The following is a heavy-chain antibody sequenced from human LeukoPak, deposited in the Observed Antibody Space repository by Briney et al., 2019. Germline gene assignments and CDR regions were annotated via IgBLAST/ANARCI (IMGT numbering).Heavy chain of an antibody. CDR3: ARTRAGALYYYYYMDV. D-gene: IGHD3-10*01. CDR1: GYSVSSDTAA. CDR2: TYYRSSWYY. V-gene: IGHV6-1*01. Sequence: SQTLSLTCAISGYSVSSDTAAWNWIRHSPSRGLEWLGRTYYRSSWYYDYAPSVKSRITINPDTSKNQFSLKLSSVTAADTAVYYCARTRAGALYYYYYMDVWGKGTTVTVSS. J-gene: IGHJ6*03.